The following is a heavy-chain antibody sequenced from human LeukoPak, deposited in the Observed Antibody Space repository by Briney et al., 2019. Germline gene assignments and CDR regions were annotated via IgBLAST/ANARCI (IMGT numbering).Heavy chain of an antibody. V-gene: IGHV3-66*01. CDR1: GVTVWSSF. Sequence: GGSLRLSCATSGVTVWSSFRTWVRQTPGRGLEWVAIIHSNGTTHYVDSVKGRFTISRDNSKDTFYLQMHSLGVEDTAVYYCSRDRTGTYLDYWGQGALVTVSS. CDR2: IHSNGTT. D-gene: IGHD1-14*01. J-gene: IGHJ4*02. CDR3: SRDRTGTYLDY.